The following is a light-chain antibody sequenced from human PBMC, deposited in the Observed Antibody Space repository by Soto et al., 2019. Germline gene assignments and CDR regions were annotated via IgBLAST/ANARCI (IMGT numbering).Light chain of an antibody. CDR1: SSDIGAYNY. CDR2: EVT. Sequence: QSVLTQPASVSGSPGQSITISCTGTSSDIGAYNYVSWYQQHPGKAPKLMIYEVTNRPSGVSNRFSGSKSGNTASLTISGLQAEDEADYYCSSYTRSTTVIFGGVTKLTVL. J-gene: IGLJ2*01. CDR3: SSYTRSTTVI. V-gene: IGLV2-14*01.